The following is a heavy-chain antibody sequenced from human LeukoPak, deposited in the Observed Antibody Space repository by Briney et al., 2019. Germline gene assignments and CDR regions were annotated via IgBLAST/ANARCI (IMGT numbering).Heavy chain of an antibody. CDR3: VKGSFYSCYSPGAS. CDR1: GFTFSSYA. D-gene: IGHD2-15*01. Sequence: GGSLRLSCAASGFTFSSYAMTWVRQAPGKGLEWVSVICNGGDNTYYANSVNGRFTISRDDSKNTLYLQMNSLTAEDTAIYYCVKGSFYSCYSPGASWGQGTLVTVSS. CDR2: ICNGGDNT. J-gene: IGHJ5*02. V-gene: IGHV3-23*01.